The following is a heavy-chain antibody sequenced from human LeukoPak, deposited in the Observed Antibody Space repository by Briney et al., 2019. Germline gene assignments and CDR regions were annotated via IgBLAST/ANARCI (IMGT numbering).Heavy chain of an antibody. CDR3: ARDGATVKSFDY. D-gene: IGHD4-11*01. J-gene: IGHJ4*02. V-gene: IGHV3-48*03. CDR2: ISSSGSTI. CDR1: GFTFSSYE. Sequence: QAGGSLRLSCAASGFTFSSYEMNWVRQVPGKGLEWVSYISSSGSTIYYADSVKGRFTISRDNAKNSLYLQMNSLRAEDTAVYYCARDGATVKSFDYWGQGTLVTVSS.